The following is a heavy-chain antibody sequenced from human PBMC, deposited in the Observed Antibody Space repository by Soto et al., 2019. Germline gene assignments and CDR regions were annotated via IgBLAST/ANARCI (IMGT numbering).Heavy chain of an antibody. Sequence: ASVKVSCKASGYTLTSYGIHWVRQAPGQRLEWTGWVNAGNGNTKYSEKFQGRVTITRDTSASTAYLELSSLRSEDTAVYYCARDPNDSSAYYHHYYYGMDVWGQGTTVTVSS. D-gene: IGHD3-22*01. CDR1: GYTLTSYG. J-gene: IGHJ6*02. CDR3: ARDPNDSSAYYHHYYYGMDV. V-gene: IGHV1-3*01. CDR2: VNAGNGNT.